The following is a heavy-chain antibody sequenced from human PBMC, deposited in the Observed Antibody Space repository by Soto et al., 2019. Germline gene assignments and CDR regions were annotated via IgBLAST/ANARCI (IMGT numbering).Heavy chain of an antibody. D-gene: IGHD4-17*01. J-gene: IGHJ4*02. CDR1: GGSIGTYF. Sequence: QVQLQVSGPGLVKPSETLSLNCSVSGGSIGTYFWGWIRQPPGKGLEWIGHIYYSGSTSYNPSLRSRVTISLDTSKNQFSLRLRSVSAADTAVYYCARSYGDLPDYWGQGTLVTVSS. CDR3: ARSYGDLPDY. V-gene: IGHV4-59*08. CDR2: IYYSGST.